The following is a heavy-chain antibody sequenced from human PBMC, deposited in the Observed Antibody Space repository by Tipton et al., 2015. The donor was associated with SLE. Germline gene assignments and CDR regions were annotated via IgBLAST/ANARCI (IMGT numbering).Heavy chain of an antibody. Sequence: TLSLTCTVSGGSISSSSYYWNWIRQPPGKGLEWIGYIYYSGSTNYNPSLKSRVTISVDTSKNQFSLKLSSVTAADTAVYYCARECALTTVTTGSYGMDVWGQGTTVTVSS. J-gene: IGHJ6*02. V-gene: IGHV4-61*01. CDR2: IYYSGST. CDR1: GGSISSSSYY. CDR3: ARECALTTVTTGSYGMDV. D-gene: IGHD4-11*01.